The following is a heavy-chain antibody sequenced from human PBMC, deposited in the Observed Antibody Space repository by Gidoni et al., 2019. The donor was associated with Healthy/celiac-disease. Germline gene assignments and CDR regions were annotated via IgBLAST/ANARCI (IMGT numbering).Heavy chain of an antibody. CDR1: GFTFSSYG. Sequence: EVQLVESGGGLVQPGGSLRLSCAASGFTFSSYGMSWVRQAPGKGLEWVANIKQDGSEKYYVDSVKGRFTISRDNAKNSLYLQMNSLRAEDTAVYYCARDVVVVPAATDYYYYYGMDVWGQGTTVTVSS. CDR3: ARDVVVVPAATDYYYYYGMDV. V-gene: IGHV3-7*01. CDR2: IKQDGSEK. J-gene: IGHJ6*02. D-gene: IGHD2-2*01.